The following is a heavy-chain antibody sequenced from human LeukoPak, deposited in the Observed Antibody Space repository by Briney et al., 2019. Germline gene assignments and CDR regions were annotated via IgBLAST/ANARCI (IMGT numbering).Heavy chain of an antibody. CDR3: AKGGHDFNPFYW. CDR1: GFTFSTYA. Sequence: GGSLRLSCAASGFTFSTYAMGWIRQAPGKGLEWVSSIKGGSGDPFYADPVKGRFTISRDNSKNTLFLQLNSLRAEDSAVYYCAKGGHDFNPFYWWGQGTLVTVSS. V-gene: IGHV3-23*01. J-gene: IGHJ4*02. CDR2: IKGGSGDP. D-gene: IGHD2-21*02.